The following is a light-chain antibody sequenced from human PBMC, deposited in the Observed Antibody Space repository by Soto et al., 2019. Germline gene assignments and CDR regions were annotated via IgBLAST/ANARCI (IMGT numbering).Light chain of an antibody. V-gene: IGKV3-15*01. Sequence: EIVMTQSPVTLSVSPGGRATLSCRASQSISDTLAWYQQKPGQAPRLLIHGASTRAPGFPARFSGSGSGTDFTLTISSLQSEDFAVYYCQQYNIWPWTFGQGTKVEI. CDR2: GAS. CDR1: QSISDT. J-gene: IGKJ1*01. CDR3: QQYNIWPWT.